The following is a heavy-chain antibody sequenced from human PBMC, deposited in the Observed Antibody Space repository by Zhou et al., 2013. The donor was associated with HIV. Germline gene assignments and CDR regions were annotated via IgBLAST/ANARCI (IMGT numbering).Heavy chain of an antibody. CDR1: GYTFTSYG. CDR3: ARGTAYYYGSGSSTEVDY. V-gene: IGHV1-18*01. D-gene: IGHD3-10*01. Sequence: QVQLVQSGAEVKKPGASVKVSCKASGYTFTSYGINWVRQAPGQGLEWMGWISAYNADLNYAQKFQGRVTMTTDTSTTTAYLELRSLRSDDTAVYYCARGTAYYYGSGSSTEVDYWGQGTLVTVSS. CDR2: ISAYNADL. J-gene: IGHJ4*02.